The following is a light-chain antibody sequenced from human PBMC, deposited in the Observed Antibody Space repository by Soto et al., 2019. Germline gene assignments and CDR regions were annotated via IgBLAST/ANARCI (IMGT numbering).Light chain of an antibody. CDR2: GNR. V-gene: IGLV1-40*01. J-gene: IGLJ3*02. Sequence: QAVVTQPPSVSGAPGLRVTISCTGNSSNLGAGYDVHWYQQLPGAAPKLVIFGNRNRPSGVPERFSGSKSGTSASLAITGLQAEDEADYYCQAYDYSLTASVFGGGTKLTVL. CDR3: QAYDYSLTASV. CDR1: SSNLGAGYD.